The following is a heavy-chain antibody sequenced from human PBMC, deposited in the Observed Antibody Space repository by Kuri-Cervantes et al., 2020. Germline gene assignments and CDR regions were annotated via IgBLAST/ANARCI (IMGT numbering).Heavy chain of an antibody. CDR3: ARSGIRFLEWLGGSYGMDV. Sequence: GGSLRLSCAASGFPFSSHDMHWVRQTTGKGLEWVSGIGTAGDTYYPGSVKGRFTISRENAKNSLYLQMNSLRAGDTAVYYCARSGIRFLEWLGGSYGMDVWGQGTTVTVSS. CDR2: IGTAGDT. J-gene: IGHJ6*02. V-gene: IGHV3-13*01. D-gene: IGHD3-3*01. CDR1: GFPFSSHD.